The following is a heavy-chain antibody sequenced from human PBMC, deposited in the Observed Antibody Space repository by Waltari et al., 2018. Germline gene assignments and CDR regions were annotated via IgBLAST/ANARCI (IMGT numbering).Heavy chain of an antibody. D-gene: IGHD1-20*01. CDR3: AKDTYPYNWNDYYFDY. CDR1: GFTFSSYA. V-gene: IGHV3-23*01. CDR2: ISGSGGST. Sequence: EVQLLESGGGLVQPGGSLRLSCAASGFTFSSYAMSWVRQAPGKGLEWVSGISGSGGSTYYADSVKGRFTISRDNSKKTLYLQMNSLRAEDTALYYCAKDTYPYNWNDYYFDYWGQGTLVTVSS. J-gene: IGHJ4*02.